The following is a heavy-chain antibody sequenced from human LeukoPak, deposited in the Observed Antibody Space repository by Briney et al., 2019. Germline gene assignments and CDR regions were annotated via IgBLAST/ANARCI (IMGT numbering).Heavy chain of an antibody. J-gene: IGHJ5*02. CDR3: ARGGNYWPQWWFDP. D-gene: IGHD1-26*01. Sequence: SETLSLTCTVSGGSISTYYWSWIRQPPGKGLEWIGYIYYTGSSSYNPSLKSRVTMSLDASKNQFSLELNSVTPADTAVYYCARGGNYWPQWWFDPWGRGTLVSVSS. CDR1: GGSISTYY. CDR2: IYYTGSS. V-gene: IGHV4-59*01.